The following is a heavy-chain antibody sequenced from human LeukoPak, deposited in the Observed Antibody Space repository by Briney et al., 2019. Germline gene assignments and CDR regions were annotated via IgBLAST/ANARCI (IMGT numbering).Heavy chain of an antibody. Sequence: PGGSLRLSCAASGFTFSSYSMNWVRQAPGKGLEWVSSIGSSSSYIYYADSVKGRFTISRDNAKNSLYLQMNSLRAEDTAAYYCARDQFGELYGYWGQGTLVTVSS. CDR1: GFTFSSYS. CDR2: IGSSSSYI. J-gene: IGHJ4*02. D-gene: IGHD3-10*01. V-gene: IGHV3-21*01. CDR3: ARDQFGELYGY.